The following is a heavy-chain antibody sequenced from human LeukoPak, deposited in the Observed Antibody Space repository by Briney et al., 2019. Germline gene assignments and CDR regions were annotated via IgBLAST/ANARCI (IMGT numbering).Heavy chain of an antibody. D-gene: IGHD3-16*01. Sequence: GGSLRLSCAASGFTFSSYAMHWVRQAPGKGLEWVAVISYDGSNKYYADSVKGRFTISRDNSKNTLYLQMNSLRAEDTAVYYCARESQGAPYYFDYWGQGTLVTVSS. CDR3: ARESQGAPYYFDY. CDR2: ISYDGSNK. V-gene: IGHV3-30*14. CDR1: GFTFSSYA. J-gene: IGHJ4*02.